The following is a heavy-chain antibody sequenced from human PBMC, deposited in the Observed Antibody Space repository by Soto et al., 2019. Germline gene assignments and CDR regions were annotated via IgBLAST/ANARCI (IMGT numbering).Heavy chain of an antibody. V-gene: IGHV4-39*01. CDR3: ARHFGDFWSGYSAAPLGWFDP. CDR2: IYYSGST. Sequence: SETLSVTCAVSGDTISSSYYWGWIRQPPGKGLELIGSIYYSGSTYYNPSLKSRVTISVDTSKNQFSLKLSSVTAADTAVYYCARHFGDFWSGYSAAPLGWFDPWGQGTLVTVSS. D-gene: IGHD3-3*01. CDR1: GDTISSSYY. J-gene: IGHJ5*02.